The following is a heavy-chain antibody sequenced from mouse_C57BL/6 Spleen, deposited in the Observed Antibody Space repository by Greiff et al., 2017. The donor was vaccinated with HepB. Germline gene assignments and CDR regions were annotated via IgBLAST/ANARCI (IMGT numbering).Heavy chain of an antibody. CDR2: IYPGDGDT. D-gene: IGHD2-4*01. Sequence: VQLQESGPELVKPGASVKISCKASGYAFSSSWMNWVKQRPGKGLEWIGRIYPGDGDTNYNGKFKGQATLTADKSSSTAYMQLSSLTSEDSAVYFCARNYYDYDGEYFDVWGTGTTVTVSS. CDR1: GYAFSSSW. V-gene: IGHV1-82*01. J-gene: IGHJ1*03. CDR3: ARNYYDYDGEYFDV.